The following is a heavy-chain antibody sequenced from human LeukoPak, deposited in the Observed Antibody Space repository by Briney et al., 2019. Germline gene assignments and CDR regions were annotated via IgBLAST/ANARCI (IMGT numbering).Heavy chain of an antibody. CDR1: GFTFSSYA. Sequence: GGSLRLPCAASGFTFSSYAMHWVRQAPGKGLEWVSTISGSGDSTYNADSVKGRFTISRDNSKSTLYLQMNSLRAEDTAVYYCAKNRNWYCFDYWGQGTLVTVSS. V-gene: IGHV3-23*01. CDR2: ISGSGDST. D-gene: IGHD1-1*01. CDR3: AKNRNWYCFDY. J-gene: IGHJ4*01.